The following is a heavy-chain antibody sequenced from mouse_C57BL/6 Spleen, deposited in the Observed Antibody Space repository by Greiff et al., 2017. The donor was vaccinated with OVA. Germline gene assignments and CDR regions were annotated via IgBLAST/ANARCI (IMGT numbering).Heavy chain of an antibody. V-gene: IGHV5-17*01. J-gene: IGHJ4*01. CDR3: AMSVVATDYYAMDY. Sequence: EVQGVESGGGLVKPGGSLKLSCAASGFTFSDYGMHWVRQAPEKGLEWVAYISSGSSTIYYADTVKGRFTISRDNAKNTLFLQMTSLRSEDTAMYYCAMSVVATDYYAMDYWGQGTSVTVSS. CDR2: ISSGSSTI. D-gene: IGHD1-1*01. CDR1: GFTFSDYG.